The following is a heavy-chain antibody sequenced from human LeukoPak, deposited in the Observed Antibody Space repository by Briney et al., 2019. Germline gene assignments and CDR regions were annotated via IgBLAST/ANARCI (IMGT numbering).Heavy chain of an antibody. CDR1: GGSISSYY. CDR2: IYYSGST. Sequence: PSETLSLTCTVSGGSISSYYWSWIRQPPGKGLEWIGYIYYSGSTNYNPSLKSRVTISVDTSKNQFSLKLSSVTAADTAVYYCARDGVSGLRYFDWLSFNWGQGTLVTVSS. V-gene: IGHV4-59*12. CDR3: ARDGVSGLRYFDWLSFN. J-gene: IGHJ4*02. D-gene: IGHD3-9*01.